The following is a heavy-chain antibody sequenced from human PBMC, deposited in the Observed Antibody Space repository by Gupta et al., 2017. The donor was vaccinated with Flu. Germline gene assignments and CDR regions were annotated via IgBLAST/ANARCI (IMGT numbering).Heavy chain of an antibody. D-gene: IGHD1-7*01. CDR3: SRDLAVISTIGGTNWFDP. V-gene: IGHV3-49*03. CDR1: GFDFSDYQ. CDR2: IRSRRFGGTP. J-gene: IGHJ5*02. Sequence: EVQLVESGGGLAQPGRSLRLSCTPSGFDFSDYQIRWIRQAPGKGLEWVGFIRSRRFGGTPDYAASVRDRFTISRDDSKGIAYLQMNSLKIEDTADYFCSRDLAVISTIGGTNWFDPRGQGALVTVSS.